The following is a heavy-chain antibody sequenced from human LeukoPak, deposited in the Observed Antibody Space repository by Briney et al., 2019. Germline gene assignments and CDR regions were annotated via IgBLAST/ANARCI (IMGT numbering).Heavy chain of an antibody. CDR2: INHSGST. D-gene: IGHD3-22*01. CDR1: ARSLSCSY. Sequence: SETPTLTCPVYARSLSCSYWGFNLQPPGMGLEWIGEINHSGSTNYNPSLKSRVTISVDTSKNQFPLKMTVVTSNDTAVYFCARRPSTYSHDRSRFLYVFDFWGQGTLVTVSS. J-gene: IGHJ4*02. CDR3: ARRPSTYSHDRSRFLYVFDF. V-gene: IGHV4-34*01.